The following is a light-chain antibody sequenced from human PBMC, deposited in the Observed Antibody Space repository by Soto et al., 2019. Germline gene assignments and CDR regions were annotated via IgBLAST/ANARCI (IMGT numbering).Light chain of an antibody. J-gene: IGLJ2*01. CDR1: SSNIGSFYD. V-gene: IGLV1-40*01. Sequence: VLTQPPSVSGAPGQRVTIPCTGSSSNIGSFYDVHWYQQLPGTVPKLLIYGDNNRPSGVPDRFSGSKSGTSASLAITGLQPEDEADYYCQSYDNSLSHVVFGGGTKLTVL. CDR2: GDN. CDR3: QSYDNSLSHVV.